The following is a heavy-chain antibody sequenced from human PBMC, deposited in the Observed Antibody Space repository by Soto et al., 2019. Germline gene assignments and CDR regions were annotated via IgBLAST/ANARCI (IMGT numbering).Heavy chain of an antibody. D-gene: IGHD2-15*01. CDR2: IWYEGSNK. CDR3: ARWGCSGSNCNLNQRSFDL. V-gene: IGHV3-33*01. Sequence: QVQLVESGGGVVQPGRSLRLSCVASGFIFNEYGMHWVRQAPGKGLEWVAVIWYEGSNKYYADSVRGRFTFSRDNSRNTMSLQMNSLRVEDTAMYYCARWGCSGSNCNLNQRSFDLWGQGTLVTVSS. J-gene: IGHJ5*01. CDR1: GFIFNEYG.